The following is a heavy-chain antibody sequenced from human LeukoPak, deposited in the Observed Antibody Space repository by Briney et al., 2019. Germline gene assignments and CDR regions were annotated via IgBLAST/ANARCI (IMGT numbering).Heavy chain of an antibody. Sequence: ASVKVSCKASGYTFTSYAMHWVRQAPGQRLEWMGWINAGNGNTKYSQKFQGRVTITRDTSASTAYMELSSLRSEDTAVYYCARDRSAIFLWPGLGSGSYQGYFDYWGQGTLVTVSS. V-gene: IGHV1-3*01. CDR3: ARDRSAIFLWPGLGSGSYQGYFDY. CDR2: INAGNGNT. J-gene: IGHJ4*02. CDR1: GYTFTSYA. D-gene: IGHD1-26*01.